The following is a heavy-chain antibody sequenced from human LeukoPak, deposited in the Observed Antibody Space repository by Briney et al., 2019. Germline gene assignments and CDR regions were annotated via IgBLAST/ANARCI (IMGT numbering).Heavy chain of an antibody. V-gene: IGHV3-23*01. CDR3: AKGRGSYTTSSFDY. CDR1: GFTFSSYA. Sequence: GSLRLSCAASGFTFSSYAMSWVRQAPGKGLEWVSAISGSGGGTYYADSVKGRFTISRDNSKNTLYLQMNSLRAEDTAVYYCAKGRGSYTTSSFDYWGQGTLVTVSS. J-gene: IGHJ4*02. CDR2: ISGSGGGT. D-gene: IGHD3-16*01.